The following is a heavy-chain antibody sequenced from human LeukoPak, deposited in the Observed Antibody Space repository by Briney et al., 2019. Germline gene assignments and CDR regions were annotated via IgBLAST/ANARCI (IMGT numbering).Heavy chain of an antibody. CDR3: AKDYCSSTSGSPSWFDP. CDR2: ISYDGSNK. CDR1: GFTFSSYG. J-gene: IGHJ5*02. V-gene: IGHV3-30*18. D-gene: IGHD2-2*01. Sequence: GGSLRLSCAASGFTFSSYGMHWVRQAPGKGLEWVAVISYDGSNKYYADSVKGRFTISRDNSKNTLYLQMNSLRAEDTAVYYCAKDYCSSTSGSPSWFDPWGQGTLVTVSS.